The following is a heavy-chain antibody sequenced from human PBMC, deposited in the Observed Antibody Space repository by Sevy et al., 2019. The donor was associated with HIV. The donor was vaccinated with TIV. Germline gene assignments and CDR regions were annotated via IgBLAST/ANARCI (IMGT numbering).Heavy chain of an antibody. CDR2: IKSKTDGGTT. CDR1: GFTFSNAW. Sequence: GGSLRLSCAASGFTFSNAWMNWVRQAPGKGLEWVGRIKSKTDGGTTDYAAPVKGRFTISRDDSKNTLYLQMNSLKTEDTAVYNCTTDRRYYDSSGYYYNFDYWGQGTLVTVSS. J-gene: IGHJ4*02. D-gene: IGHD3-22*01. CDR3: TTDRRYYDSSGYYYNFDY. V-gene: IGHV3-15*07.